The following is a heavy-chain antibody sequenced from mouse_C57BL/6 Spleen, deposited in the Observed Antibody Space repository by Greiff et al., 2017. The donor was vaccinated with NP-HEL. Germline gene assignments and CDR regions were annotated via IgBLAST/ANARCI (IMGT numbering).Heavy chain of an antibody. V-gene: IGHV5-4*01. CDR2: ISDGGSYT. Sequence: EVMLVESGGGLVKPGGSLKLSCAASGFTFSSYAMSWVRQTPEKRLEWVATISDGGSYTYYPDNVKGRFTISRDNAKNNLYLQMSHLKSEDTAMYYCARDLAMITSRAFAYWGQGTLVTVSA. CDR3: ARDLAMITSRAFAY. CDR1: GFTFSSYA. D-gene: IGHD2-4*01. J-gene: IGHJ3*01.